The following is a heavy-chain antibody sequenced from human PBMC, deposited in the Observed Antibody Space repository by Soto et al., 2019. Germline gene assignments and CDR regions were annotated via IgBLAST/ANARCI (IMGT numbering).Heavy chain of an antibody. CDR1: GFTFGNYE. D-gene: IGHD1-1*01. Sequence: EVQLVESGGGFVQPGGSLRLSCAASGFTFGNYEMNWVRKAPGKGLEWVSYISSSGITTYYADFAAGRFTISRDNAKESLYLHLNSLRVEDTAVYYCARYGTRADWWGLGTQVTVSS. CDR3: ARYGTRADW. J-gene: IGHJ4*02. V-gene: IGHV3-48*03. CDR2: ISSSGITT.